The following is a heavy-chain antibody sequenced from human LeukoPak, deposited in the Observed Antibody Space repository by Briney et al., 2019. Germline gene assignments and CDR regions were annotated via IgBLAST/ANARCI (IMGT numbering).Heavy chain of an antibody. CDR3: ARGAYGDYDS. D-gene: IGHD4-17*01. CDR2: SAGADST. V-gene: IGHV3-23*01. CDR1: AFTFSSYA. Sequence: GGSLRLSCAASAFTFSSYAMSWVRQAPGKGLEWVSASAGADSTYYADSVQGRFTISRDNSKNTLYLQMSGLRAEDTGVYFCARGAYGDYDSWGQGTLVTVSS. J-gene: IGHJ5*01.